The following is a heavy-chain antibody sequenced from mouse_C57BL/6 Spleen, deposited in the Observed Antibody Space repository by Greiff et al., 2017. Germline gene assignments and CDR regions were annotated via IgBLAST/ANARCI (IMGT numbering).Heavy chain of an antibody. CDR1: GFTFSSYT. J-gene: IGHJ4*01. Sequence: EVQGVESGGGLVKPGGSLKLSCAASGFTFSSYTMSWVRQTPEKRLEWVATISGGGGNTYYPDSVKGRFTISRDNAKNTLYLQMSSLRSEDTALYYCARQRTTVVAPMDYWGQGTSVTVSS. CDR2: ISGGGGNT. CDR3: ARQRTTVVAPMDY. V-gene: IGHV5-9*01. D-gene: IGHD1-1*01.